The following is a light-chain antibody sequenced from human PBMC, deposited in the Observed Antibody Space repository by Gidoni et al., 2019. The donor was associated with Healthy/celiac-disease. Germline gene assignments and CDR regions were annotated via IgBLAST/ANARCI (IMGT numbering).Light chain of an antibody. CDR1: KSSSSW. V-gene: IGKV1-5*03. J-gene: IGKJ1*01. Sequence: IQMTQSPSTLSASVGDRVTITCRASKSSSSWLAWYQQKPGKAPKLLIYKASSLESGVPSRFSGSGSGTEFTLTISSLQPDDFATYYCQQYNSYSRTFGQGTKVEIK. CDR2: KAS. CDR3: QQYNSYSRT.